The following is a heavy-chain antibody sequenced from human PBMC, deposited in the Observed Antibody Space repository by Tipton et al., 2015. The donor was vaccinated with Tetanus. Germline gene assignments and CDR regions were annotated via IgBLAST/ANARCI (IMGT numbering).Heavy chain of an antibody. D-gene: IGHD3-22*01. V-gene: IGHV4-61*08. CDR1: DGPVSSGGHY. Sequence: TLSLTCTVSDGPVSSGGHYWGWVRQLPGKGLEWIGYIDHSGNTNYNPSLRSRVTMSLDTSKNQFSLKVTSVTAADTAVYFCTGDDYYDTSLRDYYGMDVWGPGTTVTVSS. CDR3: TGDDYYDTSLRDYYGMDV. J-gene: IGHJ6*02. CDR2: IDHSGNT.